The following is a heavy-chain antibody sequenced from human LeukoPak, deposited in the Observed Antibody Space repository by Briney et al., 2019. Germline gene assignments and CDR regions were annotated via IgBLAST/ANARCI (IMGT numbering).Heavy chain of an antibody. CDR3: ARHKGDYDFWSGPIGDY. V-gene: IGHV5-51*01. CDR2: IYPGDSDT. J-gene: IGHJ4*02. D-gene: IGHD3-3*01. CDR1: GYSFTSYW. Sequence: GESLKVSCKGSGYSFTSYWIGWVRQMPGKGLEWMGIIYPGDSDTRYSPSFQGQVTISADKSISTAYLQWSSLKASDTAMYYCARHKGDYDFWSGPIGDYWGQGTLVTVSS.